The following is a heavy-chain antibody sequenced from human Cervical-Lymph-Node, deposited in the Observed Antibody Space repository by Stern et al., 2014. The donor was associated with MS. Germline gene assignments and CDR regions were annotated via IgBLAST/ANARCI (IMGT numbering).Heavy chain of an antibody. V-gene: IGHV5-51*01. CDR1: GYSFTIYY. Sequence: EVQLVESGAEVKKPGESLKISCKLSGYSFTIYYIAWVRQMPGKGLEWMGVIYPYDSDTTYSPSFQGQVTISADKSITTAYLQWSSLRASDTVMYYCARHVQGFDYWGQGTLVTVSS. CDR2: IYPYDSDT. CDR3: ARHVQGFDY. J-gene: IGHJ4*02.